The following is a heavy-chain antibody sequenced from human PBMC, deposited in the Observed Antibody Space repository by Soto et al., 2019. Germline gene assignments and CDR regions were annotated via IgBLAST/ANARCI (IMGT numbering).Heavy chain of an antibody. CDR1: GGSISSYY. CDR3: ARARLPYYDFWSGYLGYWFDP. CDR2: IYYSGST. V-gene: IGHV4-59*01. D-gene: IGHD3-3*01. J-gene: IGHJ5*02. Sequence: SSETLSLTCTVSGGSISSYYWSWIRQPPGKXLEWIGYIYYSGSTNYNPSLKSRVTISVDTSKNQFSLKLSSVTAADTAVYYCARARLPYYDFWSGYLGYWFDPWGQGSLVTVSS.